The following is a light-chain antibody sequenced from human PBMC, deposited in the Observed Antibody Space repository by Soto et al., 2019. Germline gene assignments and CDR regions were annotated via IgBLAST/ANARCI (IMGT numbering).Light chain of an antibody. V-gene: IGKV3-11*01. CDR1: QSIDIY. J-gene: IGKJ4*01. Sequence: EIVLTQSPATLSLSPGETATLSCRASQSIDIYLAWYQQRPGRAPRLLIYDASSRPAAVPARFSGSGSGTDLTLTVAGLEPEDFAVYYCQQRGNWPLTFGGGTKVDVK. CDR2: DAS. CDR3: QQRGNWPLT.